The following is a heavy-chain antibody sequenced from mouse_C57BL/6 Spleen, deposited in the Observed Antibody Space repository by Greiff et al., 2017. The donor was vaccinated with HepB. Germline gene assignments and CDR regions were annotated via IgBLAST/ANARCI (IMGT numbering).Heavy chain of an antibody. J-gene: IGHJ1*03. CDR1: GFNIKDYY. CDR3: TTPITTVVAPVYFDV. Sequence: VQLKESGAELVRPGASVKLSCTASGFNIKDYYMHWVKQRPEQGLEWIGRIDPEDGDTEYAPKFQGKATMTADTSSNTAYLQLSSLTSEDTAVYYCTTPITTVVAPVYFDVWGTGTTVTVSS. V-gene: IGHV14-1*01. CDR2: IDPEDGDT. D-gene: IGHD1-1*01.